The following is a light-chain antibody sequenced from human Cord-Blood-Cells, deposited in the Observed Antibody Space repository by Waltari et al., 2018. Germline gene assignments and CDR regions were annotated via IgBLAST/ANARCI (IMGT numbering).Light chain of an antibody. Sequence: QSALTQPASVSGSPGQSITISCTGTSSDVGSYNLVSWYQQHPGKAPKLMIYEGSKRPSGVSNRFSGSKSGNMASLTISGLQAEDEADYYCCSYVGSSTWVFGGGTKLTVL. V-gene: IGLV2-23*01. J-gene: IGLJ3*02. CDR2: EGS. CDR3: CSYVGSSTWV. CDR1: SSDVGSYNL.